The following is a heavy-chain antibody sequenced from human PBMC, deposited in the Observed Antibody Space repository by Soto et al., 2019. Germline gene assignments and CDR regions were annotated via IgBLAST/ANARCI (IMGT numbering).Heavy chain of an antibody. D-gene: IGHD1-26*01. CDR1: VFPFGANA. Sequence: GGSLRLSCVVSVFPFGANAMSWVRQAPGKGLEWVSGLSNTGRRTSYADSVKGRFNISRDNSENTVYLQMNSLRVEDTAVYYCATEMGATQGPFDNWGQGTLVTAPQ. J-gene: IGHJ4*02. V-gene: IGHV3-23*01. CDR3: ATEMGATQGPFDN. CDR2: LSNTGRRT.